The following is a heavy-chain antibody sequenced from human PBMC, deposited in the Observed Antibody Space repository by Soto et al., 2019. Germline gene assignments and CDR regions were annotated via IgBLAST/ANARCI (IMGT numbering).Heavy chain of an antibody. Sequence: QVQLQQWGAGLLKPSETLSLTCAVYGGSFSGYYWSWIRQPPGKGLEWIGEINHSGSTNYNPSLKSRVTISVDTSKNQFSLQLSSVTAADTAVYYCARLIRDYIWGSYLSAFDIWGQGTMVTVSS. D-gene: IGHD3-16*01. CDR3: ARLIRDYIWGSYLSAFDI. CDR1: GGSFSGYY. CDR2: INHSGST. J-gene: IGHJ3*02. V-gene: IGHV4-34*01.